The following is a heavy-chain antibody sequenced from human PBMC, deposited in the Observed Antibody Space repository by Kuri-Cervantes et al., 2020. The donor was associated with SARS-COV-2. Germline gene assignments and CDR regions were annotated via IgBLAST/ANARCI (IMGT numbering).Heavy chain of an antibody. CDR1: GYTFTSYG. Sequence: SVKVSCKASGYTFTSYGISWVRQAPGQGLEWMGGIIPIFGTANYAQKFQGRVTITADESTSTAYMELSSLRSEDTAVYYCARPPVTDYYYGMDVWGQGTTVTVSS. D-gene: IGHD4-11*01. CDR2: IIPIFGTA. J-gene: IGHJ6*02. V-gene: IGHV1-69*13. CDR3: ARPPVTDYYYGMDV.